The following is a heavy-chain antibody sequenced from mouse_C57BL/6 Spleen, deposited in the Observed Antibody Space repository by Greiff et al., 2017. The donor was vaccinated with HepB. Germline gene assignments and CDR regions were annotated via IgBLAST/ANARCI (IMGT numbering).Heavy chain of an antibody. CDR2: ISDGGSYT. Sequence: EVMLVESGGGLVKPGGSLKLSCAASGFTFSSYTMSWVRQTPEKRLEWVATISDGGSYTYYPDNVKGRFTISRDNAKNNLYLQMSHLKSEDTAMYYCAREENYYGYFDVWGTGTTVTVSS. CDR3: AREENYYGYFDV. CDR1: GFTFSSYT. J-gene: IGHJ1*03. V-gene: IGHV5-4*01.